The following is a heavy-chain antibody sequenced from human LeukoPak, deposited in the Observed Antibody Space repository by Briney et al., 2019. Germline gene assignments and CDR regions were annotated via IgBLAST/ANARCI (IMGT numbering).Heavy chain of an antibody. CDR3: ARWDTAMAAFDL. Sequence: GGSLRLSCAASGFTFSSYSMNWVRQAPGKGLEWVSSISSSSSYIYYADSVKGRFTISRDNAKNSLYLHMNSLRAEDTALYWCARWDTAMAAFDLWGQGTLVTVSS. CDR1: GFTFSSYS. D-gene: IGHD5-18*01. J-gene: IGHJ4*02. CDR2: ISSSSSYI. V-gene: IGHV3-21*01.